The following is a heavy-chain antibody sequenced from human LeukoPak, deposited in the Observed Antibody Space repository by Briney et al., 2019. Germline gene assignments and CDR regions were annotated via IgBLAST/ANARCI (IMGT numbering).Heavy chain of an antibody. D-gene: IGHD6-19*01. CDR2: INHSGST. CDR1: GGSFSVYY. Sequence: PSETLSLTCAVYGGSFSVYYWSWIRQPPGKGLEWIGEINHSGSTNYNPSLKSRVTISVDTSKNQFSLKLSSVTAADTAVYYCARGYSSGWSYYYYMDVWGKGTTVTVSS. J-gene: IGHJ6*03. CDR3: ARGYSSGWSYYYYMDV. V-gene: IGHV4-34*01.